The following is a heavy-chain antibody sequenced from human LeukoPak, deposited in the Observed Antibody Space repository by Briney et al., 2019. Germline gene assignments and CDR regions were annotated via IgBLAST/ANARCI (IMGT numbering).Heavy chain of an antibody. CDR2: ISYDGSNK. J-gene: IGHJ3*02. CDR3: ARDRGGAFDI. CDR1: GFTFSSYA. V-gene: IGHV3-30-3*01. Sequence: GGSLRLSCAASGFTFSSYAMHWVRQAPGKGRGWVAVISYDGSNKYYADSVKGRFTISRDNSKNTLYLQMNSLRAEDTAVYYCARDRGGAFDIWGQGTMVTVSS. D-gene: IGHD2-15*01.